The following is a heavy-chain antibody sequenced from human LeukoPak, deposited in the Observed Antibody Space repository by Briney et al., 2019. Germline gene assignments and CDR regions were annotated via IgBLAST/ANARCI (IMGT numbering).Heavy chain of an antibody. J-gene: IGHJ4*02. V-gene: IGHV3-23*01. D-gene: IGHD3-22*01. CDR2: ISDSVGRT. CDR3: AKRGVVIRVILVGFHKEANYFDS. Sequence: GGSLRLSCAVSGITLSNYGMSWVRQAPGKGLEWVAGISDSVGRTNYADSVKGRFTISRDNPKNTLHLQMNSLRAEDTAVYFCAKRGVVIRVILVGFHKEANYFDSWGQGALVTVSS. CDR1: GITLSNYG.